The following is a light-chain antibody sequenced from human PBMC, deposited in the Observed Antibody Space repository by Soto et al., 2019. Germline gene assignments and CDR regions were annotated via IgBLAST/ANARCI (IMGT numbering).Light chain of an antibody. V-gene: IGLV2-14*01. J-gene: IGLJ1*01. CDR1: SSDVGGYDY. CDR2: EGS. Sequence: QSALTQPASVSASPGQSITISCSGSSSDVGGYDYVSWYQQHPGKAPKLMIYEGSNRPYGVSDRFSGSKSGNTASLTISGLQADDEADYYCSSYRDTSKLVFGPGTKVTVL. CDR3: SSYRDTSKLV.